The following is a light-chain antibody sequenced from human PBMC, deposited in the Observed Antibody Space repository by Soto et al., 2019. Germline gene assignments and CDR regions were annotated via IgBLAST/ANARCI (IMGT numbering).Light chain of an antibody. J-gene: IGLJ2*01. CDR2: ANS. V-gene: IGLV1-40*01. CDR1: SSNIGAGYD. Sequence: QAVVTQPPSVSGAPGQRVTISCTGSSSNIGAGYDVHWYHQVPGTAPKLLIYANSNRPSGVPDRFSASKSGTSASLAITGLQAEDEADYYCQSYDTSLSVVFGRGTQLTVL. CDR3: QSYDTSLSVV.